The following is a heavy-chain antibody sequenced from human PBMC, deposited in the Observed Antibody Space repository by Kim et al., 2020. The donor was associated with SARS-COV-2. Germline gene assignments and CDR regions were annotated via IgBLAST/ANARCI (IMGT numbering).Heavy chain of an antibody. V-gene: IGHV3-66*01. CDR3: ARGRRWFDP. J-gene: IGHJ5*02. CDR2: GST. Sequence: GSTYYADSVKGRFTISRDNSKNTLYLQMNSLRAEDTAVYYCARGRRWFDPWGQGTLVTVSS.